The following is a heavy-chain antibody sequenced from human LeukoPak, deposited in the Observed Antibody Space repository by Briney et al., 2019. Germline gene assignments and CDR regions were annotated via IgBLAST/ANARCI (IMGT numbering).Heavy chain of an antibody. CDR2: ISGSGGST. CDR3: ARVSWFPGTSYYYMDV. CDR1: GFTFSSYA. V-gene: IGHV3-23*01. J-gene: IGHJ6*03. Sequence: PGGSLRLSCAASGFTFSSYAMCWVRQAPGKGLEWVSAISGSGGSTYYADSVKGRFTISRDNSKNTLYLQMNSLRAEDTAVYYCARVSWFPGTSYYYMDVWGKGTTVTVSS. D-gene: IGHD1-1*01.